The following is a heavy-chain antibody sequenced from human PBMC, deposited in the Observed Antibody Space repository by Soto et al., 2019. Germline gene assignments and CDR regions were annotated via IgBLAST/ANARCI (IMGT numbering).Heavy chain of an antibody. CDR1: GGSIKSYY. D-gene: IGHD1-26*01. CDR2: IYYSGTT. V-gene: IGHV4-59*01. Sequence: QVQLQESGPGLVKPTETLSLTCSVSGGSIKSYYWSWIRQPPGKGLEWIGYIYYSGTTNYNPSLKSRVTVSVYTSKNQFFQKLSSVTAADSAVYYCARYGGSYSYSWLDPWGQGTMVTVSS. J-gene: IGHJ5*02. CDR3: ARYGGSYSYSWLDP.